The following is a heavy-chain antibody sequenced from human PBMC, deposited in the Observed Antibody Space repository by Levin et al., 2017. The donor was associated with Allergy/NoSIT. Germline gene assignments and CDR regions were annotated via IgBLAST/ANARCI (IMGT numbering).Heavy chain of an antibody. J-gene: IGHJ5*02. Sequence: GESLKISCAASGFTLSAYTMNWVRQAPGKGLEWVSSIRSSSSYIYYADSVKGRFTISRDNAKNTLYLQMNSLRAEDTAVYYCAREVEFSWGQGTLVTVSS. CDR1: GFTLSAYT. V-gene: IGHV3-21*01. CDR3: AREVEFS. CDR2: IRSSSSYI. D-gene: IGHD3-3*02.